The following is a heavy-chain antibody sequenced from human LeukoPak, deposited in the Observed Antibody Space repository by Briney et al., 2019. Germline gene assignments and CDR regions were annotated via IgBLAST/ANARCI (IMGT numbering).Heavy chain of an antibody. CDR1: GFSFNNYD. CDR3: AKPKFSVLWFFDY. Sequence: GGSLRFSCAASGFSFNNYDMHWVRQSPGRRLEWLAFISYDGYNEDYADPVRGRFSISRDNSKNTLYLQMSSLRPEDTAVYYCAKPKFSVLWFFDYWGQGSLVTVSS. J-gene: IGHJ4*02. V-gene: IGHV3-30*18. D-gene: IGHD3-9*01. CDR2: ISYDGYNE.